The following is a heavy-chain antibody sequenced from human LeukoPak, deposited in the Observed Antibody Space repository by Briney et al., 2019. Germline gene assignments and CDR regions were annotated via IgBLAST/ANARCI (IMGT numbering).Heavy chain of an antibody. CDR2: INPSGGST. V-gene: IGHV1-46*01. J-gene: IGHJ3*02. D-gene: IGHD3-10*01. Sequence: ASVNVSCKASGYTFTSYYMHWVRQALGQGLEWMGIINPSGGSTSYAQKFQGRVTMTRDMSTSTVYMELSSLRSEDTAVYYCARVGRRDYYGSGGYIFDAFDIWGQGTMVTVSS. CDR1: GYTFTSYY. CDR3: ARVGRRDYYGSGGYIFDAFDI.